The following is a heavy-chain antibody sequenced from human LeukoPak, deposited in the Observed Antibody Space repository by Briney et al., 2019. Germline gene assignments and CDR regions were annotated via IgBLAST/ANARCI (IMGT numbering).Heavy chain of an antibody. V-gene: IGHV4-39*07. D-gene: IGHD5-12*01. CDR3: ARVVYSGYDFRGAMDV. CDR1: GGSVNNYY. Sequence: SETLSLTCTVSGGSVNNYYWGWIRQPPGMGLEWVGLVYYTGSTYYSPSLKSRVTISVDTSMNKFSLRLNSVTAADTAVYYCARVVYSGYDFRGAMDVWGKGTTVTVSS. CDR2: VYYTGST. J-gene: IGHJ6*03.